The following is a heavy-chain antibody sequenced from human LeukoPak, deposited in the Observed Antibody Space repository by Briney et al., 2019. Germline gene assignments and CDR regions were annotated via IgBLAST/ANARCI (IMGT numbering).Heavy chain of an antibody. CDR3: ARTSSGWFDP. CDR2: MYGSGTT. CDR1: GFTVSSNY. V-gene: IGHV3-66*01. D-gene: IGHD6-19*01. Sequence: PGGSLRLSCAASGFTVSSNYMSWVRQAPGKGLECVSVMYGSGTTYYADSVKGRFTISRDNSKNTLYLQMNRLRSEDTAVYYCARTSSGWFDPWGQGTPVTVSS. J-gene: IGHJ5*02.